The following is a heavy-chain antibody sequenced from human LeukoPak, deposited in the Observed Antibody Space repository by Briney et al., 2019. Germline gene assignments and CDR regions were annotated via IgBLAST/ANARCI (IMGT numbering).Heavy chain of an antibody. Sequence: GGSLRLSCAASGFTFSSYAMSWVRQAPGKGLDWVAVLSSDGSRAYYADSVKGRFTISRDNSKNTLYLQMNSLRAEDTALYYCAQPYYYDTSGHLHYWGQGTRVTVSS. J-gene: IGHJ4*02. D-gene: IGHD3-22*01. CDR3: AQPYYYDTSGHLHY. V-gene: IGHV3-30*18. CDR2: LSSDGSRA. CDR1: GFTFSSYA.